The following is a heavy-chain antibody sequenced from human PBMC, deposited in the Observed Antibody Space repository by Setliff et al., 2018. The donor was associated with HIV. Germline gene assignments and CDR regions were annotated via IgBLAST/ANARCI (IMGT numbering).Heavy chain of an antibody. CDR3: ASARIPTGGTSTSVDY. CDR1: GFTFSDFA. J-gene: IGHJ4*02. V-gene: IGHV3-30*04. Sequence: GGSLRLSCAASGFTFSDFAMHWVRQAPGKGLEWVSAISYDGKTTHYADSVMGRFTVSRDNSKNTLYLQLNSLRPEDTALYYCASARIPTGGTSTSVDYWGQGTQVTVSS. D-gene: IGHD1-1*01. CDR2: ISYDGKTT.